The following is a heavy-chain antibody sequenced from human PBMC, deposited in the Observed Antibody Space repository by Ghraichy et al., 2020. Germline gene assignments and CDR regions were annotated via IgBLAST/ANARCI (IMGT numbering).Heavy chain of an antibody. CDR2: ISYDGSNK. V-gene: IGHV3-30*18. CDR1: GFTFSSYG. Sequence: GGSLRLSCAASGFTFSSYGMHWVRQAPGKGLEWVAVISYDGSNKYYADSVKGRFTISRDNSKNTLYLQMNSLRAEDTAVYYCAKDTLDFWSGINWFDPWGQGTLVTVSS. CDR3: AKDTLDFWSGINWFDP. D-gene: IGHD3-3*01. J-gene: IGHJ5*02.